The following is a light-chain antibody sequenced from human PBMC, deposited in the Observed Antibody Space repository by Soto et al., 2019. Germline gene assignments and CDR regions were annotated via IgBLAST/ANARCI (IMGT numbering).Light chain of an antibody. CDR3: SSYTSRSTLGV. V-gene: IGLV2-14*01. CDR2: EVT. J-gene: IGLJ1*01. CDR1: SSDVGGYNY. Sequence: QPVLTQPASVSGSPGQSITISCTGTSSDVGGYNYVSWYQQHPGKAPKLMIYEVTNRPSGVSNRFSGSKSGNTASLTISGLQAEDEADYYCSSYTSRSTLGVFGTGTKVTVL.